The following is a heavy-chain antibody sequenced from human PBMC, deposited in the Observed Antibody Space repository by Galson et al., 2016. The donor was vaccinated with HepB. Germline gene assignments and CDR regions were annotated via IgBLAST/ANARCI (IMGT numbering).Heavy chain of an antibody. D-gene: IGHD3-9*01. CDR3: AKSVLEYDILTGYYRRGADY. CDR2: SGSGGPT. CDR1: GFTFSSYA. V-gene: IGHV3-23*01. J-gene: IGHJ4*02. Sequence: SLRLSCAASGFTFSSYAMSWVRQAPGKGLGWVSPSGSGGPTYYADSVKGRFTISRDNSKNTLFLQMHSLRADDTAIYYCAKSVLEYDILTGYYRRGADYWGQGTLVTVSS.